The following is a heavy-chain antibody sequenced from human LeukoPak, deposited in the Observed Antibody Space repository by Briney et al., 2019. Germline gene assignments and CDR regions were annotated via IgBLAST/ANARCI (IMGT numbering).Heavy chain of an antibody. D-gene: IGHD4-17*01. CDR1: GGSFSGYY. J-gene: IGHJ4*02. CDR2: INHSGST. Sequence: SETLSLTCAVYGGSFSGYYWSWIRQPPGKGLEWIGEINHSGSTNYNPSLKSRVTISVDTSKHQFSLKLSSVTAADTAVYYCARGNVGGSLRALDYWGQGTLVTVSS. V-gene: IGHV4-34*01. CDR3: ARGNVGGSLRALDY.